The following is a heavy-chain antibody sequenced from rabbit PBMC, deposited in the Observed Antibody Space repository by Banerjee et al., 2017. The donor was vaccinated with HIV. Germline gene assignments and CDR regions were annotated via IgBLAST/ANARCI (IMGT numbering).Heavy chain of an antibody. CDR2: IYIGTGST. CDR3: ARDATMIDIYGMDL. CDR1: GFSFSSSYY. V-gene: IGHV1S40*01. J-gene: IGHJ6*01. Sequence: QSLEESGGDLVKPGASLTLTCTASGFSFSSSYYMCWVRQAPGKGLEWIGCIYIGTGSTWYASWAKGRFTISKTSSTTVTLQMTSLTAADTATYFCARDATMIDIYGMDLWGPGTLVTVS. D-gene: IGHD2-1*01.